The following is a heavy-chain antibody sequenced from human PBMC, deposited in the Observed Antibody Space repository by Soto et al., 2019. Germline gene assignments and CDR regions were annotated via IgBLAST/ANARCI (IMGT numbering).Heavy chain of an antibody. J-gene: IGHJ4*02. CDR3: GRDDYGIFPY. Sequence: ASVKVSCKASGYSISAYYIHWVRQAPGQGLEGMGWIDPKNGGTVSAQKFQGRLTMTRDTSISTVYMDLSGLTSDDTALYYCGRDDYGIFPYWGQGSLVTVSS. D-gene: IGHD3-10*01. CDR1: GYSISAYY. CDR2: IDPKNGGT. V-gene: IGHV1-2*02.